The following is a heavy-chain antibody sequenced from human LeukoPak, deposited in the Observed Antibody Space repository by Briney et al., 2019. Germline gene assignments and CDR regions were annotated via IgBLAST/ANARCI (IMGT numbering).Heavy chain of an antibody. V-gene: IGHV3-48*03. D-gene: IGHD1-26*01. CDR2: ISSSGSTI. CDR1: GFTFSSYE. CDR3: ASLFIVGATRSDY. Sequence: GGSLRLSCAASGFTFSSYEMNWVRQAPGKGLEWVSYISSSGSTIYYADSVKGRFTISRDNSKNSLYLQMNSLRAEDTAVYYCASLFIVGATRSDYWGQGTLVTVSS. J-gene: IGHJ4*01.